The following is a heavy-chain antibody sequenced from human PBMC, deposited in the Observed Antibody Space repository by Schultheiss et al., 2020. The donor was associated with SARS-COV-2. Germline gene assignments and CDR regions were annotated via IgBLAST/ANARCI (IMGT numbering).Heavy chain of an antibody. J-gene: IGHJ4*02. CDR1: GFTFSSYA. Sequence: GGSLRLSCAASGFTFSSYAMSWVRQAPGKGLEWVAVIYSGGSTYYADSVKGRFTISRDNSKNTLYLQMNSLRAEDTAVYYCARDGGDGYALGYDYWGQGTLVTVSS. D-gene: IGHD2-21*01. CDR2: IYSGGST. V-gene: IGHV3-66*01. CDR3: ARDGGDGYALGYDY.